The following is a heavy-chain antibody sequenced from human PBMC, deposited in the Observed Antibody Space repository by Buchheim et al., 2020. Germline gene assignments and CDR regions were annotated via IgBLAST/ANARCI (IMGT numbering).Heavy chain of an antibody. Sequence: QVQLVESGGGVVQPGRSLRLSCAASGFTFSSYGMHWVRQAPGKGLEWVAVISYDGSNKYYADSVKGRFTISRDNSKNTQYLQMNSLRAEDTAVYYCAKDIVVVITTYDAFDIWGQGT. J-gene: IGHJ3*02. V-gene: IGHV3-30*18. CDR1: GFTFSSYG. D-gene: IGHD3-22*01. CDR2: ISYDGSNK. CDR3: AKDIVVVITTYDAFDI.